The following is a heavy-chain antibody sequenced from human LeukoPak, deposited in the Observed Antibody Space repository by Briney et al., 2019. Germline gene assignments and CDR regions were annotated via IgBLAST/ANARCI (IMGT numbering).Heavy chain of an antibody. CDR2: INPNSGGT. J-gene: IGHJ5*02. CDR3: ARDHCSSTSCYRPNWFDP. D-gene: IGHD2-2*01. Sequence: ASVKVSCKASGYTFTGYYMHWVRQAPGQGLEWMGWINPNSGGTNYAQKLQGRVTMTRDTSISTAYMELSRLRSDDTAVYYCARDHCSSTSCYRPNWFDPWGQGTLVTVSS. CDR1: GYTFTGYY. V-gene: IGHV1-2*02.